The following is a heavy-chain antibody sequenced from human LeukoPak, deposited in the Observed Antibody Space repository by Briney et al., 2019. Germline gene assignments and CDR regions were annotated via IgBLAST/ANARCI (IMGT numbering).Heavy chain of an antibody. CDR2: IIPIFGTA. V-gene: IGHV1-69*13. CDR3: ARAKTATIVVVTAILDI. D-gene: IGHD2-21*02. J-gene: IGHJ3*02. Sequence: SVKVSCKASGGTFSSYAISWVRQAPGQELEWMGGIIPIFGTANYAQKFQGRVTITADESTSTAYMELSSLRSEDTAVYYCARAKTATIVVVTAILDIWGQGTMVTVSS. CDR1: GGTFSSYA.